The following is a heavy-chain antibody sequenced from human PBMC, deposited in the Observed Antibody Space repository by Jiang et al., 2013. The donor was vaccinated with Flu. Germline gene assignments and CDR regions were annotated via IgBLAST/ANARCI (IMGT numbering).Heavy chain of an antibody. V-gene: IGHV4-38-2*02. CDR2: IYHTGST. CDR1: GYSISSGYY. J-gene: IGHJ6*02. D-gene: IGHD6-13*01. CDR3: ARVLIAAPSGGSYYGMDV. Sequence: GPGLVKPSETLSLTCTVSGYSISSGYYWGWIRQPPGKGLEWIGSIYHTGSTFYNPSLKSRVAISVDTSKNQFSLKLSSVTAADTAVYYCARVLIAAPSGGSYYGMDVWGQGTTVTVS.